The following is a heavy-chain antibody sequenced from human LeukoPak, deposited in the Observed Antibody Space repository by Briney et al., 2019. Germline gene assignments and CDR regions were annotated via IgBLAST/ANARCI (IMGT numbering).Heavy chain of an antibody. CDR2: LSKSGNT. CDR1: GGSISSYY. D-gene: IGHD3-9*01. Sequence: SETLSLTCSVSGGSISSYYWSWIRQPPGKGLEWIGYLSKSGNTNYSPSLKSRVTIFGDTSKNQFFLKLSSVTAADTAVYYCARARYVNSFYAFDIWGQGALVTVSS. J-gene: IGHJ3*02. CDR3: ARARYVNSFYAFDI. V-gene: IGHV4-59*01.